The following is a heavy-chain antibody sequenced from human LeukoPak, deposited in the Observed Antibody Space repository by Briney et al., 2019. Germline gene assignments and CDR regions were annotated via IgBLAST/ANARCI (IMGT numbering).Heavy chain of an antibody. J-gene: IGHJ4*02. V-gene: IGHV4-59*01. Sequence: SETLSLTCTVSGGSISSNYWSWIRQPPGKGLEWIGYIYNSGSTIYNPSIKSRVTISVDTSKNLSSLKLSSVTAADTAVYYCAGASRVRLDYWGQGTLVTVSS. D-gene: IGHD4/OR15-4a*01. CDR3: AGASRVRLDY. CDR1: GGSISSNY. CDR2: IYNSGST.